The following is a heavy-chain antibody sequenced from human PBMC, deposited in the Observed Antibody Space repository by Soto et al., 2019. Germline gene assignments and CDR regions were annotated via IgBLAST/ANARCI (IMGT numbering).Heavy chain of an antibody. Sequence: NPSETLSLTCAVSGGSIGSGGYSWSWIRQPPGKGLEWIGYIYHSGSTYYNPSLKSRVTISVDRSKNQFSLKLSSVTAADTAVYYCARNYYDSSGYSRGYNWFDPWGQGTLVTVSS. D-gene: IGHD3-22*01. CDR3: ARNYYDSSGYSRGYNWFDP. CDR2: IYHSGST. V-gene: IGHV4-30-2*01. J-gene: IGHJ5*02. CDR1: GGSIGSGGYS.